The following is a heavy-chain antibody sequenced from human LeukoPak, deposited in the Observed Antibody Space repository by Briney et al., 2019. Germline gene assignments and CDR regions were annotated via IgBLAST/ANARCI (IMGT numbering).Heavy chain of an antibody. CDR2: IYHSGST. V-gene: IGHV4-38-2*02. Sequence: SETLSLTCTVSGYSISSGYYWGWIRQPAGKGLEWIGSIYHSGSTYYNPSLKSRVTISVDTSKNQFSLKLSSVTGADTAVYYCARGSRVAAAVYFDYWGQGTLVTVSS. CDR3: ARGSRVAAAVYFDY. D-gene: IGHD6-13*01. J-gene: IGHJ4*02. CDR1: GYSISSGYY.